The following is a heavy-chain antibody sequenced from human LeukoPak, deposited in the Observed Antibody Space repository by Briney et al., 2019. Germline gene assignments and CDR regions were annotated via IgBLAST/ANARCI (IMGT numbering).Heavy chain of an antibody. CDR1: GGSFSGYY. Sequence: SETLSLTCAVYGGSFSGYYWSWIHQPPGKGLKWMGEINHSGSTNYNPSLRGRVTVSVHTSKNQLSLKLSSVTAADTAVYYCARQWLVSPLFDYWGQGTLVTVSS. V-gene: IGHV4-34*01. D-gene: IGHD6-19*01. CDR3: ARQWLVSPLFDY. J-gene: IGHJ4*02. CDR2: INHSGST.